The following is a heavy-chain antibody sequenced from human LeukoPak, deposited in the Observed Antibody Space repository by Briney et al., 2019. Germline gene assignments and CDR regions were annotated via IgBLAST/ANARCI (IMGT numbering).Heavy chain of an antibody. CDR2: ISSSSSYI. J-gene: IGHJ5*02. CDR3: ASFSSSWFDP. Sequence: PGGSLRLSCAASGFTFSSYSMNWVRQAPGKGLEWVSSISSSSSYIYYADSVKGRFTTSRDNAKNSLYLQMNSLRAEDTAVYYCASFSSSWFDPWGQGTLVTVSS. D-gene: IGHD6-6*01. V-gene: IGHV3-21*01. CDR1: GFTFSSYS.